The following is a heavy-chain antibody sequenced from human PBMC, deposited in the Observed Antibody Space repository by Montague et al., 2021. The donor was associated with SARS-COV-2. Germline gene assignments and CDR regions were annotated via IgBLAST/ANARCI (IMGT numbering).Heavy chain of an antibody. CDR2: IYYSGST. Sequence: SETLSLTCAVHGGSFSGYYWSWIRQPPGKGLEWTGSIYYSGSTYYNPSLKSRVTISVDTSKNQFSLKLSSVTAADTAVYYCARQEYYSVSGGYGRMDWFDPWGQGTLVTVSS. CDR3: ARQEYYSVSGGYGRMDWFDP. J-gene: IGHJ5*02. CDR1: GGSFSGYY. V-gene: IGHV4-34*01. D-gene: IGHD3-22*01.